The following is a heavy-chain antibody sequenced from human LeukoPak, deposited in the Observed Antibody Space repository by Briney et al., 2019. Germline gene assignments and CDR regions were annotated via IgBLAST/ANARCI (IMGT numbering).Heavy chain of an antibody. D-gene: IGHD3-16*01. J-gene: IGHJ3*02. CDR3: ARWWEFGGVSPI. V-gene: IGHV4-34*01. Sequence: PSETLSLTCAVYGGSFSGYYWSWIRQPPGKGLEWIGEINHSGSTNYNPSLKSRVTISVDTSKNQFSLKLSSVTAADTAVYYCARWWEFGGVSPIWGQGTMVTVSS. CDR2: INHSGST. CDR1: GGSFSGYY.